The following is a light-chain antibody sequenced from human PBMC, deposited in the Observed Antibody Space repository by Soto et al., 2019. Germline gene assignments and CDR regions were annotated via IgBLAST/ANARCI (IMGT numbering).Light chain of an antibody. CDR2: HNN. CDR1: NSNVGSNT. Sequence: QSVLTQPPSASGTPGQRVTISWSGSNSNVGSNTVDWYQQLPGTAPKLLIYHNNQRPSGVPDRLSGSKTGTSASLASSGLQSEDEGDYYCAAWDDSLNAVVFGGGTKLTVL. V-gene: IGLV1-44*01. J-gene: IGLJ2*01. CDR3: AAWDDSLNAVV.